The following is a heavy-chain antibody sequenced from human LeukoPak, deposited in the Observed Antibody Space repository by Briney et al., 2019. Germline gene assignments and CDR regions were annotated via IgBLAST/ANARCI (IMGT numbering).Heavy chain of an antibody. J-gene: IGHJ4*02. CDR2: IYYSGST. D-gene: IGHD5-18*01. CDR3: ARHTWGTAMVDFDY. CDR1: GGSISSGGYS. V-gene: IGHV4-30-4*07. Sequence: PSQTLSLTCAVSGGSISSGGYSWSWIRQPPGKGLEWIGYIYYSGSTNYNPSLKSRVTISVDTSKNQFSLKLSSVTAADTAVYYCARHTWGTAMVDFDYWGQGTLVTVSS.